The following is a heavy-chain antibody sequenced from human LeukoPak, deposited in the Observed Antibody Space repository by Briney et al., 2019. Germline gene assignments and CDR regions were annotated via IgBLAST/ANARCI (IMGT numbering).Heavy chain of an antibody. J-gene: IGHJ4*02. D-gene: IGHD2-15*01. CDR3: ARPYCNGGSCHDYFDY. CDR2: IIPIFGTA. V-gene: IGHV1-69*13. CDR1: GGTFSSYA. Sequence: GASVKVSCKASGGTFSSYAISWVRQAPGQGLEWMGGIIPIFGTANYAQKFQGRVTITADESTSTAYMELRRLSSDDTAIYYCARPYCNGGSCHDYFDYWGQGTLVSVSS.